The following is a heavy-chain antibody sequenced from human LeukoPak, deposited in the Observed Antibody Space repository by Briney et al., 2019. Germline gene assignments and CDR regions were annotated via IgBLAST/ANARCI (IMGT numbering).Heavy chain of an antibody. J-gene: IGHJ4*02. CDR2: ISYDGSNK. CDR1: GFTFSSYA. Sequence: PGGSLRLSCAASGFTFSSYAMHWVRQAPGKGLEWVAVISYDGSNKYYADSVKGRFTISRDNSKNTLYLQMKSLRAEDTAVYYCARSNSGSWWFGFDYWGQGTLVTVSS. D-gene: IGHD1-26*01. CDR3: ARSNSGSWWFGFDY. V-gene: IGHV3-30-3*01.